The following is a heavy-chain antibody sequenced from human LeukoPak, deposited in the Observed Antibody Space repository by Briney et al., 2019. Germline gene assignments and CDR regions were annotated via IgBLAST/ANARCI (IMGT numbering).Heavy chain of an antibody. V-gene: IGHV6-1*01. CDR3: AGRIIADGLDAFPT. D-gene: IGHD6-13*01. Sequence: SQTLSLTCGISGDSVSSNKATWHWIRQSPSRGLEWLGRTYYRSKWYNDYAGIVKGRLTINPDTSKNQFSLQLNSVTPEDTAVYYCAGRIIADGLDAFPTWGRGTRVTVSS. CDR1: GDSVSSNKAT. CDR2: TYYRSKWYN. J-gene: IGHJ3*02.